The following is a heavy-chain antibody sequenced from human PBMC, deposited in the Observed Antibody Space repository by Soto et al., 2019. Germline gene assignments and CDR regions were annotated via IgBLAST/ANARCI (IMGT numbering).Heavy chain of an antibody. D-gene: IGHD4-17*01. CDR3: AKDLLLTTGVDYPGMEV. CDR2: ISGSGGST. J-gene: IGHJ6*02. Sequence: GGSLRLSCAASGFTFSSYAMSWVRQAPGKGLEWVSAISGSGGSTYYADSVKGRFTISRDNSKNTLYLQMNSLRAEDTDAYYCAKDLLLTTGVDYPGMEVWGQGTTVTDSS. CDR1: GFTFSSYA. V-gene: IGHV3-23*01.